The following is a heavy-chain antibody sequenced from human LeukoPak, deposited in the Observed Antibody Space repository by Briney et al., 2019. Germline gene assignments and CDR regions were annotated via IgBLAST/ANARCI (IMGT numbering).Heavy chain of an antibody. Sequence: GASVKVSCKASGYTFTSYYMHWVRQAPGQGLEWMGITNPSGGSTSYAQKFQGRVTMTRDTSTSTVYMELSSLRSEDTAVYYCASIAANDYGPFDYWGQGTLVTVSS. D-gene: IGHD4-17*01. V-gene: IGHV1-46*01. J-gene: IGHJ4*02. CDR2: TNPSGGST. CDR1: GYTFTSYY. CDR3: ASIAANDYGPFDY.